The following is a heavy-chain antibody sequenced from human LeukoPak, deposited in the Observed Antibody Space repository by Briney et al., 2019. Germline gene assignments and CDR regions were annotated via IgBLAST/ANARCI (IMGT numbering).Heavy chain of an antibody. Sequence: SETLSLTCAVYGGSFSGYYWSWIRQPPGKGLEWIGEINHSGSTNYNPSLKSRVTISVDTSKNQFSLKVSSVTAADTAVYYCARDQVATSVFFDYWGQGTLVTVSS. CDR2: INHSGST. CDR1: GGSFSGYY. D-gene: IGHD5-12*01. CDR3: ARDQVATSVFFDY. V-gene: IGHV4-34*01. J-gene: IGHJ4*02.